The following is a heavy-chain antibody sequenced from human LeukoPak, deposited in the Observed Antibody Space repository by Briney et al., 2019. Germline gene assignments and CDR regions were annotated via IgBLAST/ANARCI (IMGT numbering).Heavy chain of an antibody. CDR1: GGTFSSYA. D-gene: IGHD3-3*01. J-gene: IGHJ4*02. V-gene: IGHV1-69*13. CDR2: IIPIFGTA. Sequence: SVKVSCKASGGTFSSYAISWVRQAPGQGLEWMGGIIPIFGTANYAQKFQGRVTITAEESTSTAYMELSSLRSEDTAVYYCARASYDFWSGYYTEFDYWGQGTLVTVSS. CDR3: ARASYDFWSGYYTEFDY.